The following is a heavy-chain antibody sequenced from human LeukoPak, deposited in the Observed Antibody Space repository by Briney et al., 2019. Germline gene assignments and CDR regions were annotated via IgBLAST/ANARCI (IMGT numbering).Heavy chain of an antibody. J-gene: IGHJ4*02. D-gene: IGHD1-26*01. CDR1: GFPFSTYW. Sequence: GGSLRLSCAASGFPFSTYWMHWVRQVPGTGLVWVSHINSDGSSTGYADSVKGRFTISRDNAKSTLYLQMNSLRAEDTAVYYCARDDPGIGIDYWGQGTLVTVSS. CDR2: INSDGSST. V-gene: IGHV3-74*01. CDR3: ARDDPGIGIDY.